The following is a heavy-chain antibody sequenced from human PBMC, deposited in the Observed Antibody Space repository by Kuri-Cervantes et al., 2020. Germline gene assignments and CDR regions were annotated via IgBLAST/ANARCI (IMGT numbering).Heavy chain of an antibody. V-gene: IGHV4-59*13. CDR2: IYYSGST. J-gene: IGHJ5*02. CDR1: GGSISSYY. CDR3: ARGSEGGGVCSA. Sequence: GSLRLSCTVSGGSISSYYWSWIRQPPGKGLECIGYIYYSGSTNYNHSLKNRVTISVDTSKNQFSLKLTSVTAADTAVYYCARGSEGGGVCSAWGQGTLVTVSS. D-gene: IGHD2-8*02.